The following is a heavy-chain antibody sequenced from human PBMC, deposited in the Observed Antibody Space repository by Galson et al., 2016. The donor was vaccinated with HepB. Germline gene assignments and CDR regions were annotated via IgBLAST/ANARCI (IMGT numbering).Heavy chain of an antibody. V-gene: IGHV2-70*01. CDR3: ARSPTIIAVAGFDAFDI. J-gene: IGHJ3*02. Sequence: PALVKPTQTLTLTCTFTGFSLSTSEMCVSWIRQPPGKALEWLALIDWDDDKYYSTSLKTRLTISKDTFKNQVILTMTNMGPVDKATYYCARSPTIIAVAGFDAFDIWGQGTVVTVSS. CDR2: IDWDDDK. CDR1: GFSLSTSEMC. D-gene: IGHD6-13*01.